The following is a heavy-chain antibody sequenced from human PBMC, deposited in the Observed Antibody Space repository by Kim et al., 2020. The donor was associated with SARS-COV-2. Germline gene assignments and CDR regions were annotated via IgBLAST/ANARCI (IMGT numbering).Heavy chain of an antibody. CDR3: AKDGYYGSGSYYAFDI. J-gene: IGHJ3*02. D-gene: IGHD3-10*01. CDR2: ISGSGGST. Sequence: GGSLRLSCAASGFTFSSYAMSWVRQAPGKGLEWVSAISGSGGSTYYAESVKGRFTISRDNSKNTLYLQMNSLRAEDTAVYYCAKDGYYGSGSYYAFDIWGQGTMVTVS. V-gene: IGHV3-23*01. CDR1: GFTFSSYA.